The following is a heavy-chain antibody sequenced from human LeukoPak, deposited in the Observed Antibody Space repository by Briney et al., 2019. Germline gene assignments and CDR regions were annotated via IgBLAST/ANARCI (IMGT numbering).Heavy chain of an antibody. CDR2: LSGSGGST. CDR3: AKDKVYYYDSSGYWEFDY. Sequence: GGSLRLSCSASGFTFSSYAMSWVRQAPGKALEWVSALSGSGGSTYYADSVKSRFTISRDNSKNTLYLQMNSLRAEDTAVYYCAKDKVYYYDSSGYWEFDYWGQGSLVTVSS. D-gene: IGHD3-22*01. J-gene: IGHJ4*02. CDR1: GFTFSSYA. V-gene: IGHV3-23*01.